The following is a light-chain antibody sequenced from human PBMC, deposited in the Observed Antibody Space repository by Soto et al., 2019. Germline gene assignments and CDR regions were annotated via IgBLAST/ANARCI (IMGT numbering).Light chain of an antibody. V-gene: IGLV1-40*01. CDR1: SSNIGAGYD. Sequence: QSVLTQPPSVSGAPGQRVTISCTGSSSNIGAGYDVHWYQQLPGTAPKLLIYGNSNRPSGVPDRFSGSKSGTSASLAITGRQAEDDADYYCQSYDSSLSSAVVFGGGTKLTVL. CDR2: GNS. CDR3: QSYDSSLSSAVV. J-gene: IGLJ2*01.